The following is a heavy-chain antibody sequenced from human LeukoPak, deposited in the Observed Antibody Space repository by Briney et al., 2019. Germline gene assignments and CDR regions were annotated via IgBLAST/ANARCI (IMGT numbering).Heavy chain of an antibody. Sequence: ASVKVSCKASGYTFTSHYMHWVRQAPGQGLEWMGVINPTGDTTRYAQKFQGRVTMTRDMSTSTDYMELSSLRSEDTAVYYCARAPDIVVVVAAQIDYWGQGTLVTVSS. D-gene: IGHD2-15*01. CDR1: GYTFTSHY. CDR2: INPTGDTT. V-gene: IGHV1-46*01. CDR3: ARAPDIVVVVAAQIDY. J-gene: IGHJ4*02.